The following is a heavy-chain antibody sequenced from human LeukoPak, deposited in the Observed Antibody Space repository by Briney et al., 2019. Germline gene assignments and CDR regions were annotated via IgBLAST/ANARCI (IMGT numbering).Heavy chain of an antibody. J-gene: IGHJ4*02. Sequence: ASVKVSCKASGYTFTSFGIIWVRQAPGQGLEWMGWISAYNGNTNYAQKVQGRITMTTDRSTSTAYMELRSLRPDDTAVYYCARDNLGFDYWGQGTLVTVPS. V-gene: IGHV1-18*01. CDR3: ARDNLGFDY. D-gene: IGHD7-27*01. CDR2: ISAYNGNT. CDR1: GYTFTSFG.